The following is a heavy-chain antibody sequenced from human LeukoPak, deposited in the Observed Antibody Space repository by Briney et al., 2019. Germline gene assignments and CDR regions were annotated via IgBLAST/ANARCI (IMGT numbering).Heavy chain of an antibody. V-gene: IGHV4-39*07. CDR1: GGSISSSSYY. Sequence: SETLSLTCTVSGGSISSSSYYWGWIRQPPGKGLEWIGSIYYSGSTYYNPSLKSRVAISVDRSKNQFSLKLSSVTAADTAVYYCAKKSSIAAPFDPWGQGTLVTVSS. D-gene: IGHD6-6*01. CDR2: IYYSGST. CDR3: AKKSSIAAPFDP. J-gene: IGHJ5*02.